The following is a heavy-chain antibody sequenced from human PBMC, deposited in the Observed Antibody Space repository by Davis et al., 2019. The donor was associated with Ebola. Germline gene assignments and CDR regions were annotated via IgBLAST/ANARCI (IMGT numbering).Heavy chain of an antibody. CDR3: ARTSRFLEWVAFDY. Sequence: LRLSCTVSGGSISSSSYYWGWIRQPPGKGLEWIGYIYYSGSTYYNPSLKSRVTISVDTSKNQFSLKLSSVTAADTAVYYCARTSRFLEWVAFDYWGQGTLVTVSS. V-gene: IGHV4-30-4*08. D-gene: IGHD3-3*01. CDR2: IYYSGST. J-gene: IGHJ4*02. CDR1: GGSISSSSYY.